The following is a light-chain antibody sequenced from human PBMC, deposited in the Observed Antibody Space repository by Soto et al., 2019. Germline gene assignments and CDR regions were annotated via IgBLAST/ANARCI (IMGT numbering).Light chain of an antibody. V-gene: IGKV3-15*01. CDR1: QSVSNN. Sequence: EVVLTQSPVTLSMSPGERATLSCRASQSVSNNLAWYQQKPGQAPRLLIYGDSTRATGVPARFSGSGSGTEFTLTIAGLQSADIAIYYCHQYNHWPPLYSFGQGTRLEIK. J-gene: IGKJ2*01. CDR3: HQYNHWPPLYS. CDR2: GDS.